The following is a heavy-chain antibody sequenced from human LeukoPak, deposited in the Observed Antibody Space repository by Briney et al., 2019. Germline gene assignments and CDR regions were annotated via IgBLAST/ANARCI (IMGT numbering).Heavy chain of an antibody. CDR1: GYTFTGYY. D-gene: IGHD3-22*01. CDR3: ARVYHPITMIGVVIFDY. CDR2: INPNSGGT. J-gene: IGHJ4*02. Sequence: ASVKVSCKASGYTFTGYYMHWVRQAPGQGLEWMGWINPNSGGTNYAQKFQGRVTTTRDTSISTAYMELSRLRSDDTAVYYGARVYHPITMIGVVIFDYWGQGTLVTVSS. V-gene: IGHV1-2*02.